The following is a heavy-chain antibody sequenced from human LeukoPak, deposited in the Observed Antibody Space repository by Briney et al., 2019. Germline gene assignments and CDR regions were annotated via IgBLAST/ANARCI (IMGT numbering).Heavy chain of an antibody. V-gene: IGHV4-34*01. D-gene: IGHD3-3*01. Sequence: SETLSLTCAVYGGSFSGYYWSWIRQPPGKGLEWLGEINHSGSTNYNPSLKSRVTISVDTSKNQFSLKLSSVTAADTAVYYCARQSTIFGGYMDVWGKGTTVTVSS. J-gene: IGHJ6*03. CDR2: INHSGST. CDR3: ARQSTIFGGYMDV. CDR1: GGSFSGYY.